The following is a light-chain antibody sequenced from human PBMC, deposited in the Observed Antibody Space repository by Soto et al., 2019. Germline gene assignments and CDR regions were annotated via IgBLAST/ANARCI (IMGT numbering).Light chain of an antibody. CDR3: SSYTSRSTPYV. Sequence: QSVLTQPASVSGSPGQSITISCTGTSSDVGVYNYVSWYQQHPGKVPKLMIYDVSNRPSGVSNRFSGSKSGNTASLTISGLQAEDEADYYCSSYTSRSTPYVFGTGTKLTVL. J-gene: IGLJ1*01. CDR1: SSDVGVYNY. V-gene: IGLV2-14*01. CDR2: DVS.